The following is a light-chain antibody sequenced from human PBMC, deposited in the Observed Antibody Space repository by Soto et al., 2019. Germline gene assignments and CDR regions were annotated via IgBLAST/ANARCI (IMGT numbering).Light chain of an antibody. Sequence: QSALTQPPSLSGTPGQRFTISCSGSNSNIGRYSVNWYQHFPGTAPKILIYRDDERPSGVPDRFSGSKSGTSASLAISGRQSEDEAEYDCAAWDDNLNGTVFGGGTKLTVL. CDR2: RDD. V-gene: IGLV1-44*01. CDR3: AAWDDNLNGTV. J-gene: IGLJ3*02. CDR1: NSNIGRYS.